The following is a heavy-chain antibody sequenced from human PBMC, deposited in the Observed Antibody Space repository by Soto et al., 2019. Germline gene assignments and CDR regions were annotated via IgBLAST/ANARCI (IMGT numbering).Heavy chain of an antibody. CDR1: GYTFTSYY. CDR3: SREMDNSSRWYGGQYGMDV. Sequence: QVQLVQSGAEVKKHGASVKDSCKASGYTFTSYYMHWVRQAPGQGLEWMCKINPSGGSTSYAQKFQGIVTVTRDTSTSTVYMELSSVRSEGTALYYCSREMDNSSRWYGGQYGMDVWDKGTTVTVSS. CDR2: INPSGGST. V-gene: IGHV1-46*01. J-gene: IGHJ6*04. D-gene: IGHD6-13*01.